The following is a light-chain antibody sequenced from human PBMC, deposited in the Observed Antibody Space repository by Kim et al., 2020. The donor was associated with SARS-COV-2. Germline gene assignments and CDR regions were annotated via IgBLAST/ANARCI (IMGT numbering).Light chain of an antibody. CDR1: QSISSE. J-gene: IGKJ4*01. CDR3: QQRGNWPLT. V-gene: IGKV3-11*01. Sequence: LSPGESATLSGRASQSISSELAWYQQKPGQAPRLLIYAASRRAIGIPARFSGSGSGTDFTLTISSLDPEDFAVYYCQQRGNWPLTFGGGTKVDIK. CDR2: AAS.